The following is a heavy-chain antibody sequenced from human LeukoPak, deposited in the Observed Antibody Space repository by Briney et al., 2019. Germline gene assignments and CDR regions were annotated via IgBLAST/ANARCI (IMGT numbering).Heavy chain of an antibody. V-gene: IGHV3-23*01. Sequence: GGSLRLSCAASGFTFSSYAMSWVRQAPGKGLEWVSAISGSGGSTYYADSVRGRFTISRDNSKNTLYLQMNSLRAEDTAVYYCARRRIQLWFDYWGQGTLVTVSS. CDR1: GFTFSSYA. CDR2: ISGSGGST. CDR3: ARRRIQLWFDY. J-gene: IGHJ4*02. D-gene: IGHD5-18*01.